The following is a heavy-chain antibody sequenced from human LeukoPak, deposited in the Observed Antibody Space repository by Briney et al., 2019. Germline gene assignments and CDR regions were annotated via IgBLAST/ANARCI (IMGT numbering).Heavy chain of an antibody. CDR3: ARGKLMGYSSAWDETRIDY. J-gene: IGHJ4*02. Sequence: GGSLRLSCAASEFMFSSYAMHWVRQAPGKGLEWMAVISYDGSDKYYADSVKGRFTISRDNSKNTLYLQMNSLRPEDTAVYFCARGKLMGYSSAWDETRIDYWGQGTLVTVSS. CDR1: EFMFSSYA. V-gene: IGHV3-30*04. D-gene: IGHD6-19*01. CDR2: ISYDGSDK.